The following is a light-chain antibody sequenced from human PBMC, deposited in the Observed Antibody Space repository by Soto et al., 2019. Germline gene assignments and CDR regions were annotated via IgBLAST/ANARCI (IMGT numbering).Light chain of an antibody. J-gene: IGLJ1*01. Sequence: QSVLTQPRSVSGSPGQSVTISCTGTSSDVGRYNYVSWYQHHPGKAPKLMIYDVSTRPSGVPDRFSGSKSGTTASLTISGLQAEDEADYYCCSYAGSPYVXGTGTKVPVL. CDR2: DVS. CDR3: CSYAGSPYV. CDR1: SSDVGRYNY. V-gene: IGLV2-11*01.